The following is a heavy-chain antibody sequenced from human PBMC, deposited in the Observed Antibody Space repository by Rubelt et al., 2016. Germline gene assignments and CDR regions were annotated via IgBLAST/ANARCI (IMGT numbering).Heavy chain of an antibody. CDR2: ISAYNGNT. Sequence: QVQLVQSGAEVKKPGASVKVSCKASGYTFTSYGISWVRQAPGQGLEWMGWISAYNGNTNVVQKLQGGGTMTTDTSTSTAYMELRSLRSDDTAGYYCARDLPGDLSGWYFDWGQGTLVTVSS. V-gene: IGHV1-18*01. D-gene: IGHD6-19*01. J-gene: IGHJ4*02. CDR1: GYTFTSYG. CDR3: ARDLPGDLSGWYFD.